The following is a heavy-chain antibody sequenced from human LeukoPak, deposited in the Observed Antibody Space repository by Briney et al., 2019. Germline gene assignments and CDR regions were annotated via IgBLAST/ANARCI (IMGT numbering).Heavy chain of an antibody. D-gene: IGHD5-24*01. CDR2: IYYSGST. V-gene: IGHV4-59*12. J-gene: IGHJ4*02. Sequence: SETLSLTCTVSGGSISSYYWSWIRQPPGKGLEWIGYIYYSGSTYYNPSLKSRVTISVDTSKNQFSLKLSSVTAADTAVYYCARDQEGYNFIDYWGQGTLVTVSS. CDR3: ARDQEGYNFIDY. CDR1: GGSISSYY.